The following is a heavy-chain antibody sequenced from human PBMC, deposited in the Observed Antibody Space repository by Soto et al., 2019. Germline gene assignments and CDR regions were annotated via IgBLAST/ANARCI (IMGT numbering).Heavy chain of an antibody. Sequence: GGSLRLSCAASGFTFSSYAMTWVRQAPGKGLEWVSFISSSDNHVYYADSVKGRFTISGDNAQNSLFLQMNSLRAEDKGVYYCARTGGSTYPKHAFDIWGQGTVVTVS. CDR2: ISSSDNHV. CDR3: ARTGGSTYPKHAFDI. V-gene: IGHV3-21*01. D-gene: IGHD2-15*01. J-gene: IGHJ3*02. CDR1: GFTFSSYA.